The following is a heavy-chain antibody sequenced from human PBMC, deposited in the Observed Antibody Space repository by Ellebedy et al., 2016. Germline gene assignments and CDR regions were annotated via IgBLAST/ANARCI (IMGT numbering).Heavy chain of an antibody. CDR2: INPSGGST. Sequence: ASVKVSXKASRYTFTSYYMHWVRQAPGQGFEWMGIINPSGGSTSYAQKFQGRVTMTRDTSTSTVYMELSSLRSEDTAVYYCAREGQYGDTAMVTRGWFDPWGQGTLVTVSS. D-gene: IGHD5-18*01. CDR1: RYTFTSYY. J-gene: IGHJ5*02. CDR3: AREGQYGDTAMVTRGWFDP. V-gene: IGHV1-46*01.